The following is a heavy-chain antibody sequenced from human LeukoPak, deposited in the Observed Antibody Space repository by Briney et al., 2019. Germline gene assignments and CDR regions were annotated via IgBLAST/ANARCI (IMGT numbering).Heavy chain of an antibody. D-gene: IGHD4-17*01. CDR1: GGSISSSSYY. CDR2: IYYSGST. Sequence: SVTLSLTCTVSGGSISSSSYYWGWIRQPPGKGLEWIGSIYYSGSTYYNPSLKSRVTISVDTSKNQFSLKLSSVTAADTAVYYCARGTTVSKNRKYYFDYWGQGTLVTVSS. J-gene: IGHJ4*02. CDR3: ARGTTVSKNRKYYFDY. V-gene: IGHV4-39*01.